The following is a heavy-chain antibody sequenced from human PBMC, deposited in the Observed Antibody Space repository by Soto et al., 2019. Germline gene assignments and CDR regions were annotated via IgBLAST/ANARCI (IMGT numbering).Heavy chain of an antibody. Sequence: GASVKVSCKASGYTFTSYDINWVRQATGQGLEWMGWMNPNSGNTGYAQKLQGRVTMTRNTSISTAYMELSSLRSEDTAVYYCARVFCSSTSCYVRDAFDIWGQGTMVTVSS. J-gene: IGHJ3*02. CDR2: MNPNSGNT. CDR1: GYTFTSYD. V-gene: IGHV1-8*01. D-gene: IGHD2-2*01. CDR3: ARVFCSSTSCYVRDAFDI.